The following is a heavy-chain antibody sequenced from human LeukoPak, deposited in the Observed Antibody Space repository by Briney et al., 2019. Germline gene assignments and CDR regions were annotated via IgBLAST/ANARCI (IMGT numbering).Heavy chain of an antibody. CDR3: ARGACGGSCYYNYYYSMDV. CDR1: GYTFTSYG. J-gene: IGHJ6*02. V-gene: IGHV1-18*01. Sequence: ASVKVSCKASGYTFTSYGISWVRQAPGQGLEWIGWISAYNGNTNYAQKLQGRVTMTTDTSTRTAYMELRSLRSDDTAVYYCARGACGGSCYYNYYYSMDVWGQGTTVTVSS. D-gene: IGHD2-15*01. CDR2: ISAYNGNT.